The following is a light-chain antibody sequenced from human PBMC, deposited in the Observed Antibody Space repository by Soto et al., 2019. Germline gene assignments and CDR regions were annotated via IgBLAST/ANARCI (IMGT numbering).Light chain of an antibody. J-gene: IGLJ3*02. V-gene: IGLV4-69*01. CDR1: SGHNSYA. Sequence: QPVLTQSPSASASLGASLKLTCTLTSGHNSYAIAWHQQQPEKGPRYLMKLNSDGSHSKGDGIPDRFSGSSSGAERYLTISSLQSEDEADYYCQTWGTGMGVFGGGTKLTVL. CDR2: LNSDGSH. CDR3: QTWGTGMGV.